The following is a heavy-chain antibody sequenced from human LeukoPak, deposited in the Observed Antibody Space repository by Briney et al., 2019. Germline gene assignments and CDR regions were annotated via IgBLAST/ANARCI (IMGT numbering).Heavy chain of an antibody. V-gene: IGHV3-74*01. J-gene: IGHJ4*02. Sequence: GGSLRLSCAASGFNFSGHSMYWLRQAPGKGLAWVSRINGDGSATNYAGSMKGRFPISRENARKIVDLKMNSLREDDTAVYYCARDLNWGQVDYWGQGTLVTVSS. CDR2: INGDGSAT. D-gene: IGHD7-27*01. CDR1: GFNFSGHS. CDR3: ARDLNWGQVDY.